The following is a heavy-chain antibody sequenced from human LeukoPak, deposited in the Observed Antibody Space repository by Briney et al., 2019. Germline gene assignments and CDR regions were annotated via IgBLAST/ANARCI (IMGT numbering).Heavy chain of an antibody. V-gene: IGHV4-59*12. Sequence: SETLSLTCAVSGGSISTYYWSWIRQPPGKGLEWLGYIYYSGSTNYNPSLKSRVTISVETSKNQFSLKLSSVTAADTAVYYCGSPALSGHRAIDFWGQGTMVTVSS. J-gene: IGHJ3*01. CDR1: GGSISTYY. CDR2: IYYSGST. CDR3: GSPALSGHRAIDF. D-gene: IGHD3-10*01.